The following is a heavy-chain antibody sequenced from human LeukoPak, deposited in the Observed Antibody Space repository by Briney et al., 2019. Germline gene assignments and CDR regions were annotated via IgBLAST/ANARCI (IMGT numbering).Heavy chain of an antibody. D-gene: IGHD1-26*01. CDR1: GGSISSSNW. V-gene: IGHV4-4*02. Sequence: SGTLSLTCAVSGGSISSSNWWGWVRQPPGKGLEWIGEIYHSGNTNYSPSLKSRVTMSVDTSKSLFSLKVSSVTAADTAVYYCARGRSNYYGMDVWGQGTTVTVSS. CDR2: IYHSGNT. CDR3: ARGRSNYYGMDV. J-gene: IGHJ6*02.